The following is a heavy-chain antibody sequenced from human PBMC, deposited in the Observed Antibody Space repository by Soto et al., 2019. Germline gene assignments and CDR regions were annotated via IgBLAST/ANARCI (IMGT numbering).Heavy chain of an antibody. Sequence: EVQLLESGGGLVQPGGSLRLSCAASGFTFSSYAMSWVRQAPGKGLEWVSAISGSGGSTYYADSVKGRFTISRDNSKNTLYLQMNSLRAEDTAVYYCAKMVDKIVLMVYGYYFDYWGEGTLVTVSS. CDR1: GFTFSSYA. J-gene: IGHJ4*02. CDR3: AKMVDKIVLMVYGYYFDY. D-gene: IGHD2-8*01. CDR2: ISGSGGST. V-gene: IGHV3-23*01.